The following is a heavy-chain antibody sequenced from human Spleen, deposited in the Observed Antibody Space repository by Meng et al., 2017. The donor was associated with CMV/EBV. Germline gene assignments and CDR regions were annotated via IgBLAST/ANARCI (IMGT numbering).Heavy chain of an antibody. CDR1: TVSRYT. CDR2: IIPILGIA. V-gene: IGHV1-69*02. J-gene: IGHJ5*02. Sequence: TVSRYTISWGRQAPGRGLEWMGRIIPILGIANYAQKFQGRVTITADKSTSTAYMELSSLRSEDTAVYYCARALRSIVIVPAADRWFDPWGQGTLVTVSS. D-gene: IGHD2-2*01. CDR3: ARALRSIVIVPAADRWFDP.